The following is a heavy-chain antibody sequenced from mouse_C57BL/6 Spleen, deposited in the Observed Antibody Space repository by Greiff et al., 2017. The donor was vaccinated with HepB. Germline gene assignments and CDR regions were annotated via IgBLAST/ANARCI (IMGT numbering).Heavy chain of an antibody. J-gene: IGHJ1*03. CDR3: TRSGVGSSYYWYFDV. V-gene: IGHV1-15*01. D-gene: IGHD1-1*01. Sequence: VQLQQSGAELVRPGASVTLSCKASGYTFTDYEMHWVKQTPVHGLEWIGAIDPETGGTAYNQKFKGKAILTADKSSSTAYMELRSLTSEDSAVYYCTRSGVGSSYYWYFDVWGTGTTVTVSS. CDR2: IDPETGGT. CDR1: GYTFTDYE.